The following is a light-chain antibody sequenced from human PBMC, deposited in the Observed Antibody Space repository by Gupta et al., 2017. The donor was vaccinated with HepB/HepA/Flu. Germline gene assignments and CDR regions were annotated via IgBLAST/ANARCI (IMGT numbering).Light chain of an antibody. CDR1: QTISIY. J-gene: IGKJ4*02. V-gene: IGKV1-39*01. CDR2: AAS. Sequence: DIQMTQSPSSLSASLGDRVTITCRASQTISIYLSWYQQKAGKAPKLMIYAASKVRSGVPSRFSGSGDGEDFTLTSSGRQHEDCANYYWQQSYSPNTFGGGTKVEIK. CDR3: QQSYSPNT.